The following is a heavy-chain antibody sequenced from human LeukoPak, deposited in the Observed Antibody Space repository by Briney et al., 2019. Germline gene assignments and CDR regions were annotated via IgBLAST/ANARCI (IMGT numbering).Heavy chain of an antibody. Sequence: IGYIYYSGSTNYNPSLKSRVTISVDTSKNQFSLKLSSVTAADTAVYYCARARLNYYYGMDVWGQGTTVTVSS. J-gene: IGHJ6*02. CDR2: IYYSGST. CDR3: ARARLNYYYGMDV. V-gene: IGHV4-59*01.